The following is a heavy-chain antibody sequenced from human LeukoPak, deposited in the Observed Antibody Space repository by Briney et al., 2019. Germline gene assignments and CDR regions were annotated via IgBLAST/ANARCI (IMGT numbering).Heavy chain of an antibody. CDR3: ARGYCSSTFCDLDFDY. D-gene: IGHD2-2*01. CDR1: GSTFRSYA. V-gene: IGHV3-30*01. J-gene: IGHJ4*02. Sequence: GGSLRLSCAASGSTFRSYAMHWVRQAPGKWLEWVAIISYDGSNKYYADSVRGRFTISRDNSKNTLYLQMNSLRLEDTAVYYCARGYCSSTFCDLDFDYWGQGTLVTVSS. CDR2: ISYDGSNK.